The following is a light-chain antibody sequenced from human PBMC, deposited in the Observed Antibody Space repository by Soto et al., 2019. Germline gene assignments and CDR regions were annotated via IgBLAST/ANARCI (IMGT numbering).Light chain of an antibody. Sequence: QSALTQPASVSGSPGQSITISCTGTSSDVGSYNLVSWYQQHPGKAPKVMIYEVSQRPSGVSKRFSGSKSGNTASLTISWLQAEDEADYYCCSYAGRSTLVFGGGTKVTVL. J-gene: IGLJ3*02. V-gene: IGLV2-23*02. CDR2: EVS. CDR1: SSDVGSYNL. CDR3: CSYAGRSTLV.